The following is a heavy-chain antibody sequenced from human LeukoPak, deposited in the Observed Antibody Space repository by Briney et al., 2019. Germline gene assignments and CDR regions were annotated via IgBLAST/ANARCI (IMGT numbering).Heavy chain of an antibody. Sequence: PGGSLRLSCAASGFTFSSYAMHWVRQAPGKGLEWVSLISGDGGSTYYADSVKGRFTISRDNSKNSLYLQMNSLRTEDTALYYCAKSGGIAAAENWFDPWGQGTLVTVSS. J-gene: IGHJ5*02. CDR3: AKSGGIAAAENWFDP. D-gene: IGHD6-13*01. V-gene: IGHV3-43*02. CDR2: ISGDGGST. CDR1: GFTFSSYA.